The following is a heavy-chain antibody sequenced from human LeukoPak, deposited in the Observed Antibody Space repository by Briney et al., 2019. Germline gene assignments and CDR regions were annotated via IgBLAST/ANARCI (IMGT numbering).Heavy chain of an antibody. CDR1: GGSITTYY. CDR3: ARDSGTTGEVKFDP. D-gene: IGHD3-10*01. J-gene: IGHJ5*02. CDR2: ISGSGTI. Sequence: SETLSLTCTVSGGSITTYYWSWIRQPPGKGLEWIGRISGSGTITYNPALQSRLTISIDTSKNQFSLKLMSVTAADTAVYYCARDSGTTGEVKFDPWGQGTLVTVSS. V-gene: IGHV4-4*07.